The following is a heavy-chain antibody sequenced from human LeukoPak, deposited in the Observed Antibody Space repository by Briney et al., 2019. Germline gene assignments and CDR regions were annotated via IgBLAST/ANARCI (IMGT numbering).Heavy chain of an antibody. CDR1: GGSISSGSYY. J-gene: IGHJ3*02. CDR2: IYTSGST. V-gene: IGHV4-61*02. Sequence: SETLSLTCTVSGGSISSGSYYWSWIRQPAGKGLEWIGRIYTSGSTNYNPSLKSRVTISVDTSKNQFSLKLSSVTAADTAVYYCARVGTVLRYFDWLFTDAFDIWGQGTMVTVSS. CDR3: ARVGTVLRYFDWLFTDAFDI. D-gene: IGHD3-9*01.